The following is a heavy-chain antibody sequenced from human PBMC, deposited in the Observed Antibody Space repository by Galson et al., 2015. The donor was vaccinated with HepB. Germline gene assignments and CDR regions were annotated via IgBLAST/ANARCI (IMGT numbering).Heavy chain of an antibody. J-gene: IGHJ4*02. Sequence: SLRLSCAVSGFTVNRYWMHWVRQAPGKGLEWVARINSDGSGTSYADFVRGRFTISRDNARKRLYLQMNGLKVEDTAVYYCARDPGGGGYDLDYWGQGTLVTVSS. CDR1: GFTVNRYW. CDR3: ARDPGGGGYDLDY. D-gene: IGHD5-12*01. CDR2: INSDGSGT. V-gene: IGHV3-74*01.